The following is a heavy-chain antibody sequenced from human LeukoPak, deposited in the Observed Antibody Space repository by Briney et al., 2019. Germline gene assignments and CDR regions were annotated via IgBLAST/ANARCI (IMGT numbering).Heavy chain of an antibody. CDR2: IYFSGST. CDR1: GGSISSSSYY. Sequence: PSETLSLTCTVSGGSISSSSYYWGWIRQPPGKGLEWIGSIYFSGSTYYNPSLKSRVTMSVDPSKNHFSLKLNSVTAADTAMFYCARHIAGTYYRSAFDIWGQGTMVTVS. J-gene: IGHJ3*02. V-gene: IGHV4-39*01. D-gene: IGHD1-26*01. CDR3: ARHIAGTYYRSAFDI.